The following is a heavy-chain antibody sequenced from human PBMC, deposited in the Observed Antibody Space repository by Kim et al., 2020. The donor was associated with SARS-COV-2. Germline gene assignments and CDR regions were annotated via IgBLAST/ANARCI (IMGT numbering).Heavy chain of an antibody. CDR3: AREFVSDTAMAINWFDP. CDR1: GYTFTSYA. J-gene: IGHJ5*02. CDR2: INAGNGNT. Sequence: ASVKVSCKASGYTFTSYAMHWVRQAPGQRLEWMGWINAGNGNTKYSQKFQGRVTITRDTSASTAYMELSSLRSEDTAVYYCAREFVSDTAMAINWFDPWGQGTLVTVSS. V-gene: IGHV1-3*01. D-gene: IGHD5-18*01.